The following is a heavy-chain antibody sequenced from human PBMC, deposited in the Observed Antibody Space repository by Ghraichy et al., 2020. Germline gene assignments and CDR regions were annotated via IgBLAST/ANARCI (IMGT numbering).Heavy chain of an antibody. CDR1: GGSISSSY. CDR3: ARETVAARINWFDP. J-gene: IGHJ5*02. Sequence: SETLSLTCTVSGGSISSSYWSWIRQPPGKGLEWIGRIYTSGSTNYNPSLKSRVTMSVDTSKNQFSLKLSSVTAADTAVYYCARETVAARINWFDPWGQGTLVTVSS. D-gene: IGHD6-6*01. CDR2: IYTSGST. V-gene: IGHV4-4*07.